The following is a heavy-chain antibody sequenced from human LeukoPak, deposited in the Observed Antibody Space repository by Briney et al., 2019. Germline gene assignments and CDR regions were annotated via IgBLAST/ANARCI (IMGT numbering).Heavy chain of an antibody. J-gene: IGHJ4*02. CDR3: ARDDCSGGSCLGPGYFDY. D-gene: IGHD2-15*01. V-gene: IGHV3-20*04. CDR2: INCNGGST. Sequence: GGSLRLSCAASGFTFDDYGMSWVRQAPGKGLEWVSGINCNGGSTGYADSVKGRFTISRDNAKNSLYLQMISLRAEDTALYYCARDDCSGGSCLGPGYFDYWGPGTLVTVSS. CDR1: GFTFDDYG.